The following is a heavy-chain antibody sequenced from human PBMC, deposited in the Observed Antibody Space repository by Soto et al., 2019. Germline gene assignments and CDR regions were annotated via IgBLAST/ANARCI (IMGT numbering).Heavy chain of an antibody. V-gene: IGHV4-30-4*01. CDR3: ARDVAHGYTENV. D-gene: IGHD5-18*01. Sequence: QVQLQESGPGLVKPSQTLSLACTVSGGSVGSGEYYYSWIRQPPGKGLEWIGYIYDSGITNYTPSLKGRVTMSLYRSNNQVSLKLSSVTAADTAVYFCARDVAHGYTENVWGQGTIVTVSS. CDR1: GGSVGSGEYY. CDR2: IYDSGIT. J-gene: IGHJ3*01.